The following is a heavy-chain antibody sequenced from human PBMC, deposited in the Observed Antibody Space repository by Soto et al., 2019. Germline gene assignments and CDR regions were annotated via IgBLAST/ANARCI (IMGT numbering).Heavy chain of an antibody. CDR3: ARGYSPALGAPWARVNGFDP. CDR1: GGSMSNYY. CDR2: IYYIGST. J-gene: IGHJ5*02. D-gene: IGHD1-26*01. V-gene: IGHV4-59*01. Sequence: QVQLQESGPGRVKASETLSLTCTVSGGSMSNYYWSWIRQPPGKGLEWIGYIYYIGSTNYNPSLKSRVTMSVDTSRNQLSLNLTSVTAADTAVYYCARGYSPALGAPWARVNGFDPWGQGTLVTVSS.